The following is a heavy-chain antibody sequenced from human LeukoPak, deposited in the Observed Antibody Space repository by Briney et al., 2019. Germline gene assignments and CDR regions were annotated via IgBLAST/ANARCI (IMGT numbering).Heavy chain of an antibody. CDR2: IYTSGST. D-gene: IGHD3-22*01. CDR1: GGSISSGSYY. J-gene: IGHJ4*02. V-gene: IGHV4-61*02. Sequence: SETLSLTCTVSGGSISSGSYYWSWIRQPAGKGLEWIGRIYTSGSTNYNPSLKSRVTISVDTSKNQFSLKLSSVTAADTAVYYCARWDSSGYYYWGRGTLVTVSS. CDR3: ARWDSSGYYY.